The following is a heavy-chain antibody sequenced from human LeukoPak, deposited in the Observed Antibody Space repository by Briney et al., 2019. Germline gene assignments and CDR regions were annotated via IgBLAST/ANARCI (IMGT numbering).Heavy chain of an antibody. J-gene: IGHJ4*02. CDR1: GFTFSSHW. CDR2: ISSDASTT. D-gene: IGHD4-17*01. Sequence: GGSLRLSCAASGFTFSSHWMHWVRQTPGKGLVWVSRISSDASTTNYADSVKGRFTISRDNAKNTLYLQMISLRAEDTAVYYCARETTAPGNYFDSWGQGTLVTVSS. V-gene: IGHV3-74*01. CDR3: ARETTAPGNYFDS.